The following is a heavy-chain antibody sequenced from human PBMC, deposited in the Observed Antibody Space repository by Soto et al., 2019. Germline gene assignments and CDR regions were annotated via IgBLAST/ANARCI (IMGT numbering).Heavy chain of an antibody. CDR2: SYYSGST. CDR1: GGSISSTSYY. J-gene: IGHJ4*02. V-gene: IGHV4-39*01. Sequence: QLQLQESGPGLVKPSETLSLTCTVSGGSISSTSYYWGWIRQPPGKGLEWIGSSYYSGSTYYNPSLKSRVTISVDTSKNQFSLKLSSVTAADTAVYYCARQQDFSFDYWGQGTLVTVSS. CDR3: ARQQDFSFDY.